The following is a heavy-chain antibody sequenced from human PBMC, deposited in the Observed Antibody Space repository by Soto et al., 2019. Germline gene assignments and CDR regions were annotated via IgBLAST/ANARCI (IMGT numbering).Heavy chain of an antibody. V-gene: IGHV2-5*02. CDR2: IYWDDDK. J-gene: IGHJ4*02. CDR3: AHRVLRTVFGLVTTTAIYFDF. Sequence: QITLNESGPTQVKPRQTLTLTCTFSGFSLTTSGVGVGWIRQSPGKAPEWLALIYWDDDKRYSPSLKSRLTITKDTSKTPVVLTMAALDPADTATYYCAHRVLRTVFGLVTTTAIYFDFWGQGTPVAVSS. CDR1: GFSLTTSGVG. D-gene: IGHD3-3*01.